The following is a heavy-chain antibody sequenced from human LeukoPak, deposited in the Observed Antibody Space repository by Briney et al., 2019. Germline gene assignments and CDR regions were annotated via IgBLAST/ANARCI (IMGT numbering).Heavy chain of an antibody. CDR2: INTNTGNP. D-gene: IGHD6-19*01. CDR1: GYTFTSYA. V-gene: IGHV7-4-1*02. J-gene: IGHJ4*02. CDR3: ARESPGRYSSGWPIDY. Sequence: GASVKVSCKASGYTFTSYAMNWVRQAPGQGLEWMGWINTNTGNPTYAQGFTGRFVFSLDTSVSTAYLQISSLKAEDTAVYYCARESPGRYSSGWPIDYWGQGTLVTVSS.